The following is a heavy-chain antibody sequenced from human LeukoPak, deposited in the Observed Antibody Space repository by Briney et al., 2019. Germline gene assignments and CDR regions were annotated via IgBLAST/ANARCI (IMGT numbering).Heavy chain of an antibody. CDR2: MWYDGSKD. CDR3: AKDRETYEYTFDY. CDR1: GFSFSTYG. D-gene: IGHD6-6*01. V-gene: IGHV3-33*06. Sequence: GKSLRLSCAASGFSFSTYGIHWVRQAPGKGLEWVAVMWYDGSKDYYADSVKGRFTISRDTSKNTLYLLMNNLRAEDTAVYYCAKDRETYEYTFDYWGQGTLVTVSS. J-gene: IGHJ4*02.